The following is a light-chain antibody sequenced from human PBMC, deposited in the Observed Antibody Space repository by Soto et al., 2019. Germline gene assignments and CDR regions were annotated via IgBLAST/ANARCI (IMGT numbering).Light chain of an antibody. CDR3: ISYGSSNSVV. Sequence: QSALTQPPSASGSPGQSVTISCTGSRSDVGGYNYVSWYQQHQGKAPKLMIYEVSKRPSGVPDRLSGSKSGNPASLSVSGLHAEDEADYYCISYGSSNSVVCGGGTKLTVL. V-gene: IGLV2-8*01. CDR1: RSDVGGYNY. CDR2: EVS. J-gene: IGLJ2*01.